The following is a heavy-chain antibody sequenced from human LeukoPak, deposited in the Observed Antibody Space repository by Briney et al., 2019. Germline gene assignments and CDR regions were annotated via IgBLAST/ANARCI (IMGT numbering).Heavy chain of an antibody. CDR2: LKQDGSEK. V-gene: IGHV3-7*01. CDR1: GFTFSSYW. D-gene: IGHD1-26*01. Sequence: GGSLRLSCAASGFTFSSYWMSWVRQAPGKGLEWVANLKQDGSEKYYVDSVKGRFAISRDNAKNSLYLQMNSLRAEDTAVYYCARVRGTSGSYLWLYWGQGTLVTVSS. J-gene: IGHJ4*02. CDR3: ARVRGTSGSYLWLY.